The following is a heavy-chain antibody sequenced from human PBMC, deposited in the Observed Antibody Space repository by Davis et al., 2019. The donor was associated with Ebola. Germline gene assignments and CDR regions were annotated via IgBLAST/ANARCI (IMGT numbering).Heavy chain of an antibody. V-gene: IGHV3-23*01. CDR2: IHSSGPNT. CDR3: ATVPISYRPGYMDV. CDR1: GFTFSAYA. Sequence: PGGSLRLSCAASGFTFSAYAMSWVRQAPGKGLEWVSSIHSSGPNTYYADSVKGRFTISRENSKNPLYLQLHSLSAEDSAVYRCATVPISYRPGYMDVWGNGTTVTVSS. J-gene: IGHJ6*03. D-gene: IGHD3-3*01.